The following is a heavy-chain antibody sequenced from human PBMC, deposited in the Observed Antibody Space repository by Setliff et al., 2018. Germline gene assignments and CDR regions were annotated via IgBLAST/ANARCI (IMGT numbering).Heavy chain of an antibody. V-gene: IGHV1-2*04. Sequence: AASVKVSCKASGYTFTGYYMHWVRQAPGQGLEWMGWINPNSGGTNYVQKFQGWVTMTRDTSISTAYMELSRLRSDDTAVYYCARGPRITIFGVVSLSLYGMDVWGQGTTVTVSS. J-gene: IGHJ6*02. CDR3: ARGPRITIFGVVSLSLYGMDV. CDR1: GYTFTGYY. D-gene: IGHD3-3*01. CDR2: INPNSGGT.